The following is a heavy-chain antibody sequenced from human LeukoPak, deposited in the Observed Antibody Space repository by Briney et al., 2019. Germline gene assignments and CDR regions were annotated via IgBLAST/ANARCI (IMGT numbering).Heavy chain of an antibody. V-gene: IGHV3-23*01. Sequence: GGSLRLSCAASGFTFSSYAMSWVRQAPGKGLEWVSAISVSGGSTYYADSVKGRFTISRDNSKNTLYLQMNSLRAEDTAVYYCAKDVGGVQDYYYDSSGYGWGQGTLVTVSS. J-gene: IGHJ4*02. CDR3: AKDVGGVQDYYYDSSGYG. D-gene: IGHD3-22*01. CDR1: GFTFSSYA. CDR2: ISVSGGST.